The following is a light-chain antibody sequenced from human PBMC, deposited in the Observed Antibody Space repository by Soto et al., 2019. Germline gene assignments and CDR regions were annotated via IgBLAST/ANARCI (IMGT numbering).Light chain of an antibody. J-gene: IGKJ2*02. V-gene: IGKV3-20*01. CDR1: QSVSSSY. Sequence: IVLTQSQGTLSLSPGARATLSCRASQSVSSSYLAWYQQKPGQAPRLLIYGASSRATGIPDRFSGSGSGTDFTLNINRLEPEDFAGDYCQNYGSPTCTFGQGTKLEIK. CDR3: QNYGSPTCT. CDR2: GAS.